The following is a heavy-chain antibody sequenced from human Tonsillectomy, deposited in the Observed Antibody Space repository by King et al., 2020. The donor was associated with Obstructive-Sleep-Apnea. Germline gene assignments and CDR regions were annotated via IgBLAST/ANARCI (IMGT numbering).Heavy chain of an antibody. Sequence: QLVQSGGGLVKPGGSLRLSCAASGFTFSSYSMNWVRQAPGKGLEWVSSISSSSIYIYYADSVKGRFTISRDNAKNSLYLQMNSLRAEDTAVYYCASPKQYVYYYDSSGYYPVDYWGQGTLVTVSS. J-gene: IGHJ4*02. D-gene: IGHD3-22*01. CDR3: ASPKQYVYYYDSSGYYPVDY. V-gene: IGHV3-21*01. CDR2: ISSSSIYI. CDR1: GFTFSSYS.